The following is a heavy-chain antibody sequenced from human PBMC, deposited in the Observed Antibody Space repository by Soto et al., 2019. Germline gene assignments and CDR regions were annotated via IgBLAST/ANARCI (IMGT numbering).Heavy chain of an antibody. CDR1: GFTFSSYG. V-gene: IGHV3-33*01. D-gene: IGHD6-6*01. J-gene: IGHJ6*03. CDR3: ARASSIAARLVFRFGYMDV. CDR2: IWYDGSNK. Sequence: QVQLVESGGGVVQPGRSLRLSCAASGFTFSSYGMHWVRQAPGKGLEWVAVIWYDGSNKYYADSVKGRFTISRDNSKNTLYLQMNSLRAEDTAVYYCARASSIAARLVFRFGYMDVWGKGTTVTVSS.